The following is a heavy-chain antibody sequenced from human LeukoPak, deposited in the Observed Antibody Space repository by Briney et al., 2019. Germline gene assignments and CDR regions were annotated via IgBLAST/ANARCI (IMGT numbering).Heavy chain of an antibody. V-gene: IGHV3-9*01. D-gene: IGHD4-17*01. J-gene: IGHJ6*02. CDR2: ISWNSGSI. CDR3: EKGIGTTGPHGEYYDGWEV. CDR1: GFTFDDYA. Sequence: PGGSLRLSCAASGFTFDDYAMHWVRQAPGKGLEWVSGISWNSGSIGYADSVKGRFTISRDNAKNSLYLQMNSLRAEDTALYYWEKGIGTTGPHGEYYDGWEVGGQGTRAPVPS.